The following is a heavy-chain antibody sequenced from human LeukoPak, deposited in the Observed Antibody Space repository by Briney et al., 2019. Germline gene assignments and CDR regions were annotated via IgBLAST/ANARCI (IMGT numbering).Heavy chain of an antibody. J-gene: IGHJ5*02. CDR1: GFFSRNYF. D-gene: IGHD6-6*01. Sequence: QAGGSLRLSCTPWGFFSRNYFMIGLRQAPGKGLEWVANINEDASKKYCVDSVEGRFTISRDDAKNSLYLQMNSLRAEDTALYSYAPSTYSSSPPGGQGTLVTVSS. CDR2: INEDASKK. V-gene: IGHV3-7*01. CDR3: APSTYSSSPP.